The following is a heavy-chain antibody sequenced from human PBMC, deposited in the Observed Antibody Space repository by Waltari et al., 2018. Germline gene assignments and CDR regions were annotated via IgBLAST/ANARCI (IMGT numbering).Heavy chain of an antibody. CDR3: AKDGGDIVVVPAAPTFDY. D-gene: IGHD2-2*01. CDR2: IRYDGSNK. Sequence: QVQLVESGGGVVQPGGSLRLSCAASGFTFSSYGMHWVRQAPGKGLEWVAFIRYDGSNKYYADSVKGRFTISRDNSKNTLYLQMNSLSAEDTAVYYCAKDGGDIVVVPAAPTFDYWGQGTLVTVSS. V-gene: IGHV3-30*02. J-gene: IGHJ4*02. CDR1: GFTFSSYG.